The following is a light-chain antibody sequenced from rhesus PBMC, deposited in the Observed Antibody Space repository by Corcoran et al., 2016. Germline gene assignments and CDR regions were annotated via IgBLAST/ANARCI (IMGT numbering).Light chain of an antibody. Sequence: DIQMTQSPSSLSASVGDTVTITCRASQGISSWLAWYQQKPGKAPKLLIYKASSLESGVPSRFSGSGARKDCTLPISSLQSEDFATYFCQQYSSRPWTFGQGTKVEIK. CDR3: QQYSSRPWT. J-gene: IGKJ1*01. CDR2: KAS. CDR1: QGISSW. V-gene: IGKV1-22*01.